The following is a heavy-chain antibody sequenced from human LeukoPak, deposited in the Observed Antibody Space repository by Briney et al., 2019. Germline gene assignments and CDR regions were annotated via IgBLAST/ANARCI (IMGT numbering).Heavy chain of an antibody. CDR2: ISWDSGSQ. CDR3: VKDMGFDLLKDAFHV. D-gene: IGHD3-9*01. J-gene: IGHJ3*01. CDR1: GFSLDDYA. V-gene: IGHV3-9*01. Sequence: GGSLRLSCVGSGFSLDDYAMHWVRQVPGKGLEWVSSISWDSGSQAYADSVRGRFTISRDNAKNSLYLQMNSLRPEDTAFYYCVKDMGFDLLKDAFHVWGQGTLVTVSS.